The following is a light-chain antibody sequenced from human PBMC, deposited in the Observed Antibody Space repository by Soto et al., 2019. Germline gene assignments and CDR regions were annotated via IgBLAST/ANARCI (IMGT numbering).Light chain of an antibody. J-gene: IGKJ1*01. Sequence: DIVLTQCPGTLCLSPGERATLSCMARHSVXSSYLAWYQQNPGQAPRLRIYGASIKATGIPDRFSGSGSGTDFTITISRLEPEDVAVYYCQQYGTSRTFGQGTKVDIK. V-gene: IGKV3-20*01. CDR1: HSVXSSY. CDR3: QQYGTSRT. CDR2: GAS.